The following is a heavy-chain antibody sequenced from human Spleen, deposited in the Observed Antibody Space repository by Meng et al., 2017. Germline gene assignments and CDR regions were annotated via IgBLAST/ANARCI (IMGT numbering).Heavy chain of an antibody. CDR1: GYSFTSYW. CDR3: ARNYGGSNGYFDY. V-gene: IGHV5-51*01. J-gene: IGHJ4*02. CDR2: IYPADSDT. Sequence: GESLKISCKGSGYSFTSYWIGWVRQMPEKGLEWVGIIYPADSDTRYSPSFQGQFTISADKSINTAYLQWSSLKASDTAMYYCARNYGGSNGYFDYWGPGTLVTVSS. D-gene: IGHD4-23*01.